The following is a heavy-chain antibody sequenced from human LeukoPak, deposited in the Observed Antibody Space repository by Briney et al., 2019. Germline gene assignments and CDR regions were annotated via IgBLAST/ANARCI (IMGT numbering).Heavy chain of an antibody. CDR2: ISYDGSNK. CDR1: GFTFSSYG. Sequence: PGGSLRLSCAASGFTFSSYGMHWVRQAPGKGLEWVAVISYDGSNKYYADSVKGRFTISRDNSKNTLYLQMNSLRAEDTAVYYCAKDGARFLDWEGYYFDYWSQGTLVTVSS. V-gene: IGHV3-30*18. CDR3: AKDGARFLDWEGYYFDY. D-gene: IGHD3-3*01. J-gene: IGHJ4*02.